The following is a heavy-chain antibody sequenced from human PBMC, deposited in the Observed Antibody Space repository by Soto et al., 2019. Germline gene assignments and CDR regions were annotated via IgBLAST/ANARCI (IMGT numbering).Heavy chain of an antibody. J-gene: IGHJ4*01. V-gene: IGHV2-5*02. CDR2: LYWDDDK. CDR1: GFSLSTYHMG. Sequence: QITLKESGPTLVRPAQTLTLTCDFSGFSLSTYHMGVAWIRQPPGKALEWLALLYWDDDKRYSPSLKDRLAISKDTSNNQVVLTITNIDPGDSATYCRAHAGDYDLLTFDHWGPGTLVTVSS. D-gene: IGHD4-17*01. CDR3: AHAGDYDLLTFDH.